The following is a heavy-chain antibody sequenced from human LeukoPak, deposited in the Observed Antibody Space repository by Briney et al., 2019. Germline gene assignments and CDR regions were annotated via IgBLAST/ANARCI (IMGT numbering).Heavy chain of an antibody. D-gene: IGHD4-11*01. V-gene: IGHV4-59*01. Sequence: SETLSLTCTVSGGSISSYYWSWIRQPPGQGLEGIGYIYYSGSTNYNPSLKGRVTISVDTSKHQFSLKLSSVTAADTAVYYCARAESLVTFDYWGQGTLVTVSS. J-gene: IGHJ4*02. CDR3: ARAESLVTFDY. CDR2: IYYSGST. CDR1: GGSISSYY.